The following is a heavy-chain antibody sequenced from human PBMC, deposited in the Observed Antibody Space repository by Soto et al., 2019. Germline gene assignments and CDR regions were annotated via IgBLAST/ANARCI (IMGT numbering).Heavy chain of an antibody. Sequence: QVQLQESGPGLVKPSETLSLTCTVSGGSMTSYYWSWIRQPAGKGLQWIGRIYTSGRTNYNPSLQSRVTMSVDTSRKQFSLKLSSVTAADTAEYYCARGSGSYGFDIWGQGTKVTVSS. CDR1: GGSMTSYY. V-gene: IGHV4-4*07. J-gene: IGHJ3*02. CDR3: ARGSGSYGFDI. D-gene: IGHD1-26*01. CDR2: IYTSGRT.